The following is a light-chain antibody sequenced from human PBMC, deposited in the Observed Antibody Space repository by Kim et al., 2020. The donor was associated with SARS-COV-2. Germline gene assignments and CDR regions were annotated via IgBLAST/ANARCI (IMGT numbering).Light chain of an antibody. J-gene: IGLJ3*02. CDR3: QSFASTSWV. Sequence: GKTVTTSCTRSSGPIAATSVQWYQQRPGSAPTIVIFEDDKRPSGVSDRFSGSVDTSSNSASLTISGLVTEDESDYYCQSFASTSWVFGGGTQLTVL. CDR1: SGPIAATS. CDR2: EDD. V-gene: IGLV6-57*03.